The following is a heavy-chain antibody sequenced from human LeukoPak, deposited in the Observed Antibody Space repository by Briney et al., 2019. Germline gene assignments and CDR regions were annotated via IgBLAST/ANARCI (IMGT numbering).Heavy chain of an antibody. CDR3: ARRESSGFFDY. CDR1: GGSISSYY. Sequence: SSEGLSLTCTVSGGSISSYYWSWIRQPPGKGLEWIGYIYYSGSTSYNPSLNSRVTISLDTSKNQFSLNLSSVTAADTAVYYCARRESSGFFDYWGQGSLVGVSS. J-gene: IGHJ4*02. D-gene: IGHD6-19*01. CDR2: IYYSGST. V-gene: IGHV4-59*08.